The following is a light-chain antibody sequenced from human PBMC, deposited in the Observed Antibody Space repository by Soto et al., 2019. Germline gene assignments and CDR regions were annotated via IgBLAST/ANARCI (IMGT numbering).Light chain of an antibody. Sequence: QPVLTQPPSASGTPGQRVTISCSGSNSNIGSNTVNWYQQLPGTAPKLLIYDDNLRPSGVPDRISGSKSGTSASLAIRGLQSDDEADYYCAAWDDSLNGLVFGTGTKVTVL. J-gene: IGLJ1*01. CDR2: DDN. CDR3: AAWDDSLNGLV. CDR1: NSNIGSNT. V-gene: IGLV1-44*01.